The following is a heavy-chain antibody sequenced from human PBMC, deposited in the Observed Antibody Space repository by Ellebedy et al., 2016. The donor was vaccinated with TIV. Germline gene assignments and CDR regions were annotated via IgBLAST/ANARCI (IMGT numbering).Heavy chain of an antibody. CDR3: ARGGWITNFDH. Sequence: GESLKISXKGSGYNFASYWIGWVRQMPGKGLESMGIIYPGDSDTKYSPSFQGQVTITADKSMNTAYLEWNSLKASDTAMYYCARGGWITNFDHWGQGTLVTVSS. V-gene: IGHV5-51*01. J-gene: IGHJ4*02. CDR2: IYPGDSDT. CDR1: GYNFASYW. D-gene: IGHD3-16*01.